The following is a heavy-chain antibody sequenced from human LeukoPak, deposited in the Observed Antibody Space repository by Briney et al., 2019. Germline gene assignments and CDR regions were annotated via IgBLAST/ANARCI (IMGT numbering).Heavy chain of an antibody. CDR2: ISYDGSNK. D-gene: IGHD3-22*01. V-gene: IGHV3-30*03. Sequence: GRSLRLSCAASGFTFSSYGMHWVRQAPGKGLEWVAVISYDGSNKYYADSVKGRFTVSRDNSKNTLYLQMNSLRAEDTAVYYCARSGITMIVAFDYWGQGTLVTVSS. CDR1: GFTFSSYG. CDR3: ARSGITMIVAFDY. J-gene: IGHJ4*02.